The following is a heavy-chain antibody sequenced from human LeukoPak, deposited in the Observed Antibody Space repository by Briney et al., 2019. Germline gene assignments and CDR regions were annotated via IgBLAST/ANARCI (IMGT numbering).Heavy chain of an antibody. CDR2: ISGSGGST. CDR1: GFTFSSYA. D-gene: IGHD2-21*01. J-gene: IGHJ4*02. Sequence: PGGSLRLSCAVSGFTFSSYAMSWVRQAPGKGLDWVSAISGSGGSTYYADSVKGRFTISRDNSKNTLYLQMNSLRAEDTAVYYCAKAPVTTCSGAYCYPFDYWGQGTLVTVSS. V-gene: IGHV3-23*01. CDR3: AKAPVTTCSGAYCYPFDY.